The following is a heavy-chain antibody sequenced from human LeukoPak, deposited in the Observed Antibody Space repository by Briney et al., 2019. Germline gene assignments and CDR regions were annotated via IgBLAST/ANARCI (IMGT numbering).Heavy chain of an antibody. CDR3: ARVPSITGTPYYFDY. CDR2: INPSGGST. J-gene: IGHJ4*02. D-gene: IGHD1-20*01. V-gene: IGHV1-46*01. Sequence: ASVKVSCKASGYTFTSYYMHWVRQAPGQGLGWMGIINPSGGSTSYAQKFQGRVTMTRDTSTSTVYMELSSLRSEDTAVYYCARVPSITGTPYYFDYWGQGTLVTVSS. CDR1: GYTFTSYY.